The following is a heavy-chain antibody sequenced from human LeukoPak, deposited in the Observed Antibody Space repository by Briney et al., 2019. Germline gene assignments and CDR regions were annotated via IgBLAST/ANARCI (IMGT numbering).Heavy chain of an antibody. J-gene: IGHJ4*02. V-gene: IGHV4-34*01. CDR1: GGSFSDYY. Sequence: SETLSLTCAVYGGSFSDYYWSWIRQPPGKGLEWIGEINHSGSTNYNPSLKSRVTISVDTSKNQFSLKLSSVTAADTAVYYCARGRLLHYWGQGTLVTVSS. CDR2: INHSGST. CDR3: ARGRLLHY.